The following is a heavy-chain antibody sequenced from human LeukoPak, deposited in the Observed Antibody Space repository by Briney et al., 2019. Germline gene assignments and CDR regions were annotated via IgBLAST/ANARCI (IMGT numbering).Heavy chain of an antibody. Sequence: SETLSLTCTVSGGSISSYYWSWIRQPPGKVLEWIGYIYYSGSTNYNPSLKSRVTISVDTSKNQFSLKLSSVTAADTAVYYCARDGYYGSGSYAWFDPWGQGTLVTVSS. CDR3: ARDGYYGSGSYAWFDP. CDR1: GGSISSYY. V-gene: IGHV4-59*01. CDR2: IYYSGST. D-gene: IGHD3-10*01. J-gene: IGHJ5*02.